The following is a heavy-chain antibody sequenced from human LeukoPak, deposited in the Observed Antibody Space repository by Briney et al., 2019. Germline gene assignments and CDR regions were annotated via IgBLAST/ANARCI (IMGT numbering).Heavy chain of an antibody. J-gene: IGHJ4*02. V-gene: IGHV3-21*01. CDR1: GFTFSDYE. CDR3: ARGEGVVVVAAIRDFDY. D-gene: IGHD2-21*02. CDR2: ISSSSSYI. Sequence: PGGSLRLSCAASGFTFSDYEINWVRQAPGKGLEWVSSISSSSSYIYYADSVKGRFTISRDNAKNSLYLQMNSLRAEDTAVYYCARGEGVVVVAAIRDFDYWGQGTLVTVSS.